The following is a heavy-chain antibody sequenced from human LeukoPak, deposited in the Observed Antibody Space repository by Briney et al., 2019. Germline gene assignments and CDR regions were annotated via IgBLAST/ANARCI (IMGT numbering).Heavy chain of an antibody. CDR3: ASITIFGVVIP. CDR2: IYHSGST. CDR1: GGSFSSSNW. J-gene: IGHJ5*02. V-gene: IGHV4-4*02. D-gene: IGHD3-3*01. Sequence: SGTLSLTCAVSGGSFSSSNWWSWVRQPPGKGLEWIGEIYHSGSTNYNPSLKSRVTISVDESTNQFSLKLTSVTAADTAVYYCASITIFGVVIPWGQGTLVTVSS.